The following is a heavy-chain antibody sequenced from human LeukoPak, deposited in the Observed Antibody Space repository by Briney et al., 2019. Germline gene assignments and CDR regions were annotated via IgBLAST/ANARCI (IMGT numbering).Heavy chain of an antibody. Sequence: SQTLSLTCAISGDSVSSNSAAWNWIRQSPSRGLEWLGRTYYRSKWYNDYAVSVKSRITINADTSRNQISLQLNSVTPEDTAVYYCTREREVGGTWYYFDSWGQGTLVTVSS. J-gene: IGHJ4*02. CDR2: TYYRSKWYN. D-gene: IGHD6-13*01. CDR3: TREREVGGTWYYFDS. V-gene: IGHV6-1*01. CDR1: GDSVSSNSAA.